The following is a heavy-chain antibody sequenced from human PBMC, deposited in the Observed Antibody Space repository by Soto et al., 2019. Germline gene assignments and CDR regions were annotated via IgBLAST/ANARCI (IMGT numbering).Heavy chain of an antibody. D-gene: IGHD2-2*02. Sequence: SATLSLTCTVSGGSISSSSYYCGWIRQPPGKGLEWIGSIYHSVSTYYNPSLKSRVTISVDTSKNQFSLKLTSVTAADTAVYYCARDDMVVVAAAIFGAEDYYYYGMDVWGQGTTVTVSS. CDR3: ARDDMVVVAAAIFGAEDYYYYGMDV. V-gene: IGHV4-39*01. CDR1: GGSISSSSYY. CDR2: IYHSVST. J-gene: IGHJ6*01.